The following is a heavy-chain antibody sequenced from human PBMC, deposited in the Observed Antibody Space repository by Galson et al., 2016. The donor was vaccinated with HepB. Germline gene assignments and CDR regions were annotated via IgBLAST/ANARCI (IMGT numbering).Heavy chain of an antibody. V-gene: IGHV3-9*01. CDR2: ISWDSTKT. D-gene: IGHD5-24*01. CDR3: AKHKWQQHLVREGHLDP. J-gene: IGHJ5*02. Sequence: SLRLSCAASGFIFDDFSLHWVRQRPGQGLEWVSGISWDSTKTHYADSVRGRFTISRDNAKKSLFLEMNNLKPEDTATYYGAKHKWQQHLVREGHLDPWGQGTLVAVSS. CDR1: GFIFDDFS.